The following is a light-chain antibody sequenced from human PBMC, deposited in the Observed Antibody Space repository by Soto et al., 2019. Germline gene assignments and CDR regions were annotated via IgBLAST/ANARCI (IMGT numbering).Light chain of an antibody. J-gene: IGKJ1*01. CDR1: QNIDQW. Sequence: DVQMTQSPSTLSASIGDRVTITCRASQNIDQWLAWFQQKPGKAPKVLIYKASTLQSGVPSRFSASGSATEFTLTISSQQPDDFATYYCQHYDGYSPWTFGQGTKVEI. CDR2: KAS. V-gene: IGKV1-5*03. CDR3: QHYDGYSPWT.